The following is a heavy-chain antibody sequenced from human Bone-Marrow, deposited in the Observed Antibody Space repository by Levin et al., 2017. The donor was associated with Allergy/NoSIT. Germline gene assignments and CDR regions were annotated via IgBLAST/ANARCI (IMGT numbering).Heavy chain of an antibody. CDR1: GGTFSSYA. Sequence: GASVKVSCKASGGTFSSYAVTWVRQAPGQGPEWMGTIIPFLGTSNYAQKFQGRVTIIADESASTAYLELRSLISEDSAIYYCTRANDGGFWVRPYYYFGMDVWGQGTTVTVSS. CDR2: IIPFLGTS. J-gene: IGHJ6*02. V-gene: IGHV1-69*13. D-gene: IGHD3-10*01. CDR3: TRANDGGFWVRPYYYFGMDV.